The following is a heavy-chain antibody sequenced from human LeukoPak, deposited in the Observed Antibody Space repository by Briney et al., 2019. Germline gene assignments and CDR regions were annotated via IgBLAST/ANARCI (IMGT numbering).Heavy chain of an antibody. CDR1: GFTFSSYD. V-gene: IGHV3-13*01. Sequence: GGSLRLSCAASGFTFSSYDMHWVRQATGKGLEWVSAIGTGYDTYYPGSVKGRFAISRENAKNSLYLQMNSLRVEDTAVYYCATESDGYFDYWGQGTLVTVSS. CDR3: ATESDGYFDY. CDR2: IGTGYDT. J-gene: IGHJ4*02.